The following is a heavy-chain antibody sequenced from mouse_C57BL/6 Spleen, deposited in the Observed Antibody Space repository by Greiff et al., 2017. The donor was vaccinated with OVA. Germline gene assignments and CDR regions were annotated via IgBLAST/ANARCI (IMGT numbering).Heavy chain of an antibody. V-gene: IGHV5-9-1*02. J-gene: IGHJ3*01. CDR1: GFTFSSYA. D-gene: IGHD2-1*01. Sequence: EVQRVESGEGLVKPGGSLKLSCAASGFTFSSYAMSWVRQTPEQRLEWVAYISSGGDYIYYADTVKGRFTFSRDNARNTLYLQMSSLKSEDTAMDYCTREDYGNYGFAYWGQGTLVTVSA. CDR3: TREDYGNYGFAY. CDR2: ISSGGDYI.